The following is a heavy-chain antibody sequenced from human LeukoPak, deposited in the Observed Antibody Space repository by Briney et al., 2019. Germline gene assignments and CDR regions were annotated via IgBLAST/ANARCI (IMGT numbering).Heavy chain of an antibody. Sequence: GGSLRLSCAASGFTFSSYAMHWVRQAPGKGLEWVAVISYDGSNKYYADSVKGRFTFSRDNSKNTLYLQMNSLRAEDTAVYYCARDHYDSSGYYLALSNYFDYWGQGTLVTVSS. V-gene: IGHV3-30*04. CDR3: ARDHYDSSGYYLALSNYFDY. CDR1: GFTFSSYA. J-gene: IGHJ4*02. CDR2: ISYDGSNK. D-gene: IGHD3-22*01.